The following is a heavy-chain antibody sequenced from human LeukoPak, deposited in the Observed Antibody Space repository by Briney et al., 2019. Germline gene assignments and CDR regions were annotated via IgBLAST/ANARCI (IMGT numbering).Heavy chain of an antibody. Sequence: GGSLRLSCAASGFTFSSYGMHWVRQASGEGLEWVGRIRSKANSYATAYAASVKGRFTISRDDSKNTAYLQMNSLKTEDTAVYYCTRHTRDGYNSDAFDIWGQGTMVTVSS. CDR2: IRSKANSYAT. V-gene: IGHV3-73*01. D-gene: IGHD5-24*01. CDR3: TRHTRDGYNSDAFDI. J-gene: IGHJ3*02. CDR1: GFTFSSYG.